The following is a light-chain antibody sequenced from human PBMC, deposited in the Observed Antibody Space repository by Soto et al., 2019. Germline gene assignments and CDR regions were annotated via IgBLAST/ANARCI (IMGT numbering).Light chain of an antibody. Sequence: QSVLTQPPSASGTPGQRVTISCSGSSSNIGSNYVYWYQQLPGTVPQLLIYRNSERPSGVPDRFSGSKSGTSASLAISGLRYEDEADYYCAAWDDSLSGVVFDGGTKLTVL. V-gene: IGLV1-47*01. CDR2: RNS. CDR1: SSNIGSNY. J-gene: IGLJ2*01. CDR3: AAWDDSLSGVV.